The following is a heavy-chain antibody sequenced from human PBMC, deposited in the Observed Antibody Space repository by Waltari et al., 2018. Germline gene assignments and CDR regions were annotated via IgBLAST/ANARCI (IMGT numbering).Heavy chain of an antibody. CDR3: ASDLAGAKDH. CDR1: GFTFSRYW. V-gene: IGHV3-74*01. Sequence: EVLLVESGGGLVQPGGSLRLSCAASGFTFSRYWIHWVRQVPGKGLAWVSSINEDGSTTDYADSVKGRFTISRDNAKSTLYLQMNSLRAEDTAVYYCASDLAGAKDHWGQGTLVTVSS. J-gene: IGHJ4*02. D-gene: IGHD1-26*01. CDR2: INEDGSTT.